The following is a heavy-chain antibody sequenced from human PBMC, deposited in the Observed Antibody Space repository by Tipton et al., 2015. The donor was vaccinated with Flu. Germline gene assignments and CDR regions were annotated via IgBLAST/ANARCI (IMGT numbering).Heavy chain of an antibody. Sequence: TLSLTCTVSGGSISSGGYYWSWIRQHPGKGLEWIGYIYYSGSTYYNPSLKSRVTISVDTSKNQFSLKLSSVTAADTAVYYCAREVYCSSTSCYGSGMDVWGQGTTVTVSS. V-gene: IGHV4-31*03. CDR2: IYYSGST. CDR3: AREVYCSSTSCYGSGMDV. J-gene: IGHJ6*02. D-gene: IGHD2-2*01. CDR1: GGSISSGGYY.